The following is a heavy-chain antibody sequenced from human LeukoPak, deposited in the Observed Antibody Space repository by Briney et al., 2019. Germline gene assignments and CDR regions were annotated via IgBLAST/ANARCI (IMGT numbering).Heavy chain of an antibody. CDR2: IYPGDSDT. CDR1: GYTFSSYW. V-gene: IGHV5-51*01. D-gene: IGHD3-3*01. Sequence: HRESLRISCKGSGYTFSSYWIGWVRQMPGKGLEWMGIIYPGDSDTRYSPSLQGQVTISVDTSIGTAYLQWSSLKASDTAIYYCARQNDFRLDYWGQGTLVTVSS. J-gene: IGHJ4*02. CDR3: ARQNDFRLDY.